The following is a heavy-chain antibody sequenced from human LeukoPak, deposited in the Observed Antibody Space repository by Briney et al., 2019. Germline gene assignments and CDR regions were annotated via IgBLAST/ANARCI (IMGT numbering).Heavy chain of an antibody. CDR1: GFSFSSYS. Sequence: GGSLRLSCVASGFSFSSYSIHWVRRVPGKGLEWVAVMSVNGVNKYYADSVRGRFTVSRDISKNTQFLQMNSLKFEDTAVYFCVRESCSGGSCTYDPFDIWGHGTMVTVST. CDR2: MSVNGVNK. V-gene: IGHV3-30-3*01. CDR3: VRESCSGGSCTYDPFDI. J-gene: IGHJ3*02. D-gene: IGHD2-15*01.